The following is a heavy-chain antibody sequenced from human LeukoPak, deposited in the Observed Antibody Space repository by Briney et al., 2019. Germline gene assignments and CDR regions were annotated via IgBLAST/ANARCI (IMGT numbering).Heavy chain of an antibody. Sequence: ASVKVSCKASGYTFTGYYMHWVRQAPGQGLEWMGWINPNSGGTNYAQKFQGRVTMTRDTSISTAYMELSRLRSDDTAVYYCARKGGYSYGPSLGDAFDIWGQGTMVTVSS. CDR1: GYTFTGYY. D-gene: IGHD5-18*01. CDR3: ARKGGYSYGPSLGDAFDI. V-gene: IGHV1-2*02. J-gene: IGHJ3*02. CDR2: INPNSGGT.